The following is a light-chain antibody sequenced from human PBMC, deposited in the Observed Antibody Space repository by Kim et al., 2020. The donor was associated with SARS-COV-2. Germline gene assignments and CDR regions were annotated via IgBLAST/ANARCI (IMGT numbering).Light chain of an antibody. J-gene: IGKJ1*01. V-gene: IGKV3-20*01. CDR3: QQYENSPWT. Sequence: LSPGERAPLSCRASQSVSSMYLAWYQQKPGQAPRLLIYGASSRATDIPDRFSGSGSGTDFTLTISRLEPEDCAVYYCQQYENSPWTFGQGTKLEIK. CDR1: QSVSSMY. CDR2: GAS.